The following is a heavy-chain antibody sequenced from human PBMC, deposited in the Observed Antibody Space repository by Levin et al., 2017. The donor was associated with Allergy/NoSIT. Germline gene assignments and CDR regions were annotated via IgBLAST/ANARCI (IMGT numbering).Heavy chain of an antibody. CDR3: AKEGPYWNYFDS. J-gene: IGHJ4*02. V-gene: IGHV3-23*01. CDR1: GFTFSSFA. CDR2: ININGGRT. D-gene: IGHD1-1*01. Sequence: QAGGSLRLSCAASGFTFSSFAMSWVRQAPGKGLEWVSSININGGRTNYADSVKGRFTVSRDNSKDTLYLQMSSLRVEDTAVYYCAKEGPYWNYFDSWGQGTLVTVSS.